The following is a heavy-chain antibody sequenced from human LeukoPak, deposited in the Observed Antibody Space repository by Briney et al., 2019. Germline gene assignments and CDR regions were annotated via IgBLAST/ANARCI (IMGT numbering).Heavy chain of an antibody. Sequence: PSETLPLTCAVYGGSFSGYYWSWIRQPPGKGLEWIGEINHSGSTNYNPSLKSRVTISVDTSKNQFSLKLSSVTAADTAVYYCARGVGLRTHLDYWGQGTLVTVSS. J-gene: IGHJ4*02. V-gene: IGHV4-34*01. CDR2: INHSGST. CDR3: ARGVGLRTHLDY. CDR1: GGSFSGYY. D-gene: IGHD5-12*01.